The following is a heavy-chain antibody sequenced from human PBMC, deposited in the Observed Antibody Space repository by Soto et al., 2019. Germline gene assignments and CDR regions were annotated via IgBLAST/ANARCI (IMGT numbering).Heavy chain of an antibody. V-gene: IGHV1-18*01. J-gene: IGHJ4*01. CDR1: GXTFTSYG. D-gene: IGHD3-3*01. CDR3: ARAGPDFYDFSSGSEPNFDY. Sequence: GASVKVSCRASGXTFTSYGRSWMRQDTGQGLEWMGWISASHGNTNYPQQLHGILTLTTDTSTSPAYMELRSLTSDDTAVYYCARAGPDFYDFSSGSEPNFDYWGHGTLVTVSS. CDR2: ISASHGNT.